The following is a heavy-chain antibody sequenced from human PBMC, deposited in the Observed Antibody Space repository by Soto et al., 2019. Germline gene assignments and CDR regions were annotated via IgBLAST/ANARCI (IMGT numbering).Heavy chain of an antibody. D-gene: IGHD1-20*01. CDR1: GFTFSNYD. CDR2: ISSDGSNK. Sequence: QVQLVESGGGVVQPGRSLRLSCAASGFTFSNYDMHWVRQAPGKGLEWVAVISSDGSNKYYADSVKGRFTISRDNSKNRLYLQMNSLRAEDTDVYYCAKDRITGLFDYWGQGTLVTVSS. CDR3: AKDRITGLFDY. V-gene: IGHV3-30*18. J-gene: IGHJ4*02.